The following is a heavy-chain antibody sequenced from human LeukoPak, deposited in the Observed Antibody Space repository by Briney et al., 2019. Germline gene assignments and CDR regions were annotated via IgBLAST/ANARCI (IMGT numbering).Heavy chain of an antibody. V-gene: IGHV3-48*03. CDR1: GFTFSGYE. J-gene: IGHJ3*02. CDR2: ISISGTTM. CDR3: ARGGSSGYHYNAFDI. Sequence: GGSLRFSCAASGFTFSGYEMNWVRHAPGKGLEWVSYISISGTTMFYADSVKGRFTISRDNSRTSLYLQMSSLRAEDTAVYYCARGGSSGYHYNAFDIWGLGTMVTVSS. D-gene: IGHD3-22*01.